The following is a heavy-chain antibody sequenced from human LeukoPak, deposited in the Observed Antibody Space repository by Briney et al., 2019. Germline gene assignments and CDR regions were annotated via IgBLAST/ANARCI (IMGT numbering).Heavy chain of an antibody. J-gene: IGHJ6*02. Sequence: PSETPSLTCTVSGGSISSSSYYWGWIRQPPGKGLGWIVSIYYSGSTYYNPSLKSRVTISVDTSKNQFSLKLSSVTAADTAVYYCARGGTPTDFWSGYLAPSNLYYYGMDVWGQGTTVTVSS. D-gene: IGHD3-3*01. V-gene: IGHV4-39*01. CDR2: IYYSGST. CDR1: GGSISSSSYY. CDR3: ARGGTPTDFWSGYLAPSNLYYYGMDV.